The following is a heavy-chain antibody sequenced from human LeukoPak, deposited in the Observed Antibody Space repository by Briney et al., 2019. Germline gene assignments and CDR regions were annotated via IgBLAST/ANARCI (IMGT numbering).Heavy chain of an antibody. D-gene: IGHD6-19*01. CDR3: ARLDQWLVWGTYYYYGMDV. CDR1: GYSFTSYW. V-gene: IGHV5-51*01. CDR2: IYPGDSDT. J-gene: IGHJ6*02. Sequence: GESLKISCKGSGYSFTSYWIGWVRQMPGKGLEWMGIIYPGDSDTRYSPSFQGQVTISADKSISTAYLQWSSLKASDTAMYYCARLDQWLVWGTYYYYGMDVWGQGTTVTVSS.